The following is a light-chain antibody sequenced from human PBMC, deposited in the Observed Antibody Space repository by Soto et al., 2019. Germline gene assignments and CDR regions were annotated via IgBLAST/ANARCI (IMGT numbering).Light chain of an antibody. V-gene: IGKV3-11*01. J-gene: IGKJ3*01. CDR1: QSVSSL. CDR3: QHRFNWPFT. CDR2: DAS. Sequence: EVVLTQSPATLSLSPGDRATLSCRASQSVSSLLAWYQQKPGQAPRLLIYDASNRATGIPARFSGSGSGTDFTLTISSLEPEDFAVYYCQHRFNWPFTFGPGTKVDIK.